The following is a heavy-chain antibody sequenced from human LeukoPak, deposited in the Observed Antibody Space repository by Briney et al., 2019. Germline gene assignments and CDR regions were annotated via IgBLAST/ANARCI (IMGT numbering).Heavy chain of an antibody. Sequence: GGSLRLSCAVSGFTFSSYWMTWVRQAPGKGLEWVANIKQGGSDKYYVDSVKGRFTMSRDNAKNSLFLQMNSLRAEDTAVYYCARDGGRKEDYWGQGTLVTVSS. D-gene: IGHD6-25*01. CDR1: GFTFSSYW. V-gene: IGHV3-7*01. J-gene: IGHJ4*02. CDR2: IKQGGSDK. CDR3: ARDGGRKEDY.